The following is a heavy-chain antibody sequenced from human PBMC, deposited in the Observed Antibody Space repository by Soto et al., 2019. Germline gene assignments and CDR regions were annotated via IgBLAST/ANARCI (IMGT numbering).Heavy chain of an antibody. CDR3: ARHYSSGSRNWFDP. V-gene: IGHV4-39*01. D-gene: IGHD6-19*01. CDR1: GGSINSSSYF. J-gene: IGHJ5*02. CDR2: IYYSGST. Sequence: SETLSLTCSVSGGSINSSSYFWGWVRQPPGKGLEWIGSIYYSGSTYHNPSLRSRVTISVDTSKNRFSLKLSSVTAADTAVFYCARHYSSGSRNWFDPWGQGTLVTVSS.